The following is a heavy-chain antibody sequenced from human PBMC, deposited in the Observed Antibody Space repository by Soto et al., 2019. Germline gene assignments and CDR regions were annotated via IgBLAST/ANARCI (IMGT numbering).Heavy chain of an antibody. Sequence: QITLKESGPPLVKPTQTLTLTCTFSGFSLSTSGVGVGWIRQPPGKALEWLALIYWDDDKRYSPSLKSRLTITKDTSKNQVVLTMTNMDPVDTATYYCAQSYCSGGSCYSGDWFDPWGQGTLVTVSS. CDR2: IYWDDDK. CDR1: GFSLSTSGVG. J-gene: IGHJ5*02. CDR3: AQSYCSGGSCYSGDWFDP. D-gene: IGHD2-15*01. V-gene: IGHV2-5*02.